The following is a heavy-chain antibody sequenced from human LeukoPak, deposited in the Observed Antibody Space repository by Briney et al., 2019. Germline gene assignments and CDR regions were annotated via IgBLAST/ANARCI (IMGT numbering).Heavy chain of an antibody. D-gene: IGHD2-2*02. CDR3: ARGRSPYCSSTSCYRKFFDY. J-gene: IGHJ4*02. CDR2: INHSGST. Sequence: SETLSLTCAVYGGSFSGYYWSWIRQPPGKGLEWIGEINHSGSTNYNPSLKSRVTISVDTSKNQFSLKLSSVTAADTAAYYCARGRSPYCSSTSCYRKFFDYWGQGTLVTVSS. V-gene: IGHV4-34*01. CDR1: GGSFSGYY.